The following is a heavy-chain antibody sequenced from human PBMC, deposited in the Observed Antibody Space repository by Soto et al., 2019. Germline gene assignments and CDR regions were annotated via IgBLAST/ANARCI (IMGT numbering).Heavy chain of an antibody. CDR1: GFTFTRYS. V-gene: IGHV3-21*01. CDR2: ISSTTNYI. CDR3: ARESEDLTSNFDY. Sequence: EVQLVESGGGLVKPGGSLRLSCAASGFTFTRYSMNWVRQAPGKGLEWVSSISSTTNYIYYADSMKGRFTVSRDNAKNSVYLEKNSLSAEDTAVYYCARESEDLTSNFDYWGQGTLVTVSS. J-gene: IGHJ4*02.